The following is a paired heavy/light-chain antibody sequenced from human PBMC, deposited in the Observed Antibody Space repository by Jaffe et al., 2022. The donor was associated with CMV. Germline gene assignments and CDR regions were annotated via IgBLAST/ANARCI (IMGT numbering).Light chain of an antibody. J-gene: IGLJ3*02. CDR1: SGHSSYA. CDR3: QTWGTGIQGV. CDR2: LNSDGSH. Sequence: QLVLTQSPSASASLGASVKLTCTLSSGHSSYAIAWHQQQPEKGPRYLMKLNSDGSHSKGDGIPDRFSGSSSGAERYLTISSLQSEDEADYYCQTWGTGIQGVFGGGTKLTVL. V-gene: IGLV4-69*01.
Heavy chain of an antibody. D-gene: IGHD3-3*01. J-gene: IGHJ5*02. V-gene: IGHV4-39*01. CDR2: IYYSGST. CDR1: GGSISSSSYY. CDR3: ASSYYDFWSGYYGPGWFDP. Sequence: QLQLQESGPGLVKPSETLSLTCTVSGGSISSSSYYWGWIRQPPGKGLEWIGSIYYSGSTYYNPSLKSRVTISVDTSKNQFSLKLSSVTAADTAVYYCASSYYDFWSGYYGPGWFDPWGQGTLVTVSS.